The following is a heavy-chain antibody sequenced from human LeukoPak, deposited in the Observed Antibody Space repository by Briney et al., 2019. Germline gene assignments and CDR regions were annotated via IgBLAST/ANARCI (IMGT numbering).Heavy chain of an antibody. V-gene: IGHV4-34*01. CDR2: INHSGST. CDR1: GGSFSGYY. Sequence: SETLSLTCAVYGGSFSGYYWSWIRQPPGKGLEWIGEINHSGSTNYNPSLKSRVTISVDTSKNQFSLKLSSVTAADTAVYYCARGSAAILRYFQHWGQGTLATVSS. J-gene: IGHJ1*01. CDR3: ARGSAAILRYFQH. D-gene: IGHD2-2*02.